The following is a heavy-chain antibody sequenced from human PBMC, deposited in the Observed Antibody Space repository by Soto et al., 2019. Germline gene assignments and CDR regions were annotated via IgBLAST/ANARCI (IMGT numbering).Heavy chain of an antibody. Sequence: GESLKISGKGSGYSFTNYWICWVRQMPGKGLEWMGRIDPSDSYTNYSPSFQGHVTISTDKSISTAYLQWSSLKASDTAIYYCARHSTYRSGWYDWGQGTLVTV. CDR1: GYSFTNYW. CDR3: ARHSTYRSGWYD. CDR2: IDPSDSYT. D-gene: IGHD6-19*01. V-gene: IGHV5-10-1*01. J-gene: IGHJ4*02.